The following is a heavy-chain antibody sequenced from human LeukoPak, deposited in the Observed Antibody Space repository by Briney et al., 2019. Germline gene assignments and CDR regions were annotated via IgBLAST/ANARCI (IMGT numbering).Heavy chain of an antibody. Sequence: GGSLRLSCAASGLTFSRCWMTWVRQAPGKGREGVANIKEDESEKYYVDSVEGRFTISRDNAKNSLYLQMNSLRVEDTAVYYCARAAEVWGVGVVSPSYGLDVWGQGTTVTVSS. CDR2: IKEDESEK. J-gene: IGHJ6*02. V-gene: IGHV3-7*01. D-gene: IGHD3-16*01. CDR3: ARAAEVWGVGVVSPSYGLDV. CDR1: GLTFSRCW.